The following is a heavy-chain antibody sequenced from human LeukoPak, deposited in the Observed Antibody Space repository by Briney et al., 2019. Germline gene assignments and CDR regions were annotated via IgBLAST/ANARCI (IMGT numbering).Heavy chain of an antibody. CDR1: GGSISSSSYL. CDR2: MYYSGST. Sequence: PSETLSLTCTVSGGSISSSSYLWGLIRQPPGKGLEWIGSMYYSGSTYYNPSLKSRVTISVDTSKNQFSLRLSSVTAADTAVYYCAEEMATITNYFDYWGQGTLVTVSS. V-gene: IGHV4-39*01. J-gene: IGHJ4*02. CDR3: AEEMATITNYFDY. D-gene: IGHD5-24*01.